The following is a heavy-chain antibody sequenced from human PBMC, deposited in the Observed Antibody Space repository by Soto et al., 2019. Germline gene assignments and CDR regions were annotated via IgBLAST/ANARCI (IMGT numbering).Heavy chain of an antibody. D-gene: IGHD3-10*01. CDR2: IWYDGSNK. Sequence: GGSLRLSCAASGFTFSSYGMHWVRQAPGKGLEWVAVIWYDGSNKYYADSVKGRFTISRDNSKNTLYLQMNSLRAEDTAVYYCARDQYYYGSGSYYYYYGMDVWGQGTTVTVSS. CDR1: GFTFSSYG. J-gene: IGHJ6*02. V-gene: IGHV3-33*01. CDR3: ARDQYYYGSGSYYYYYGMDV.